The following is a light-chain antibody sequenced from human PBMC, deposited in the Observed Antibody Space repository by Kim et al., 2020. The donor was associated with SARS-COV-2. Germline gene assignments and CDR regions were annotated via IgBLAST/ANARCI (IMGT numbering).Light chain of an antibody. J-gene: IGLJ3*02. CDR2: RSS. Sequence: QSVLTQPPSASGSPGQRVTISCSGSNSNIGRHNVYWYQQFPGTAPKLLISRSSQRPSGVPDRFSGSKSGTSGSLAINGLRSEDEADYYCAAWDDSLSGRVFGGGTKLTVL. CDR3: AAWDDSLSGRV. CDR1: NSNIGRHN. V-gene: IGLV1-47*01.